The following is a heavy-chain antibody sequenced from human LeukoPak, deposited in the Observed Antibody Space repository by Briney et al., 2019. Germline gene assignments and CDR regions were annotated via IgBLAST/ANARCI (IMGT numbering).Heavy chain of an antibody. CDR2: INPSGGST. CDR3: ARGGDTMVRGVIPNDY. J-gene: IGHJ4*02. V-gene: IGHV1-46*01. Sequence: ASVKVSCKASGYTFTSYYMHWVRQAPGQGLGWMGIINPSGGSTSYAQKFQGRVTMTRDTSTSTVYMELSSLRSEDTAVYYCARGGDTMVRGVIPNDYWGQGTLVTVSS. D-gene: IGHD3-10*01. CDR1: GYTFTSYY.